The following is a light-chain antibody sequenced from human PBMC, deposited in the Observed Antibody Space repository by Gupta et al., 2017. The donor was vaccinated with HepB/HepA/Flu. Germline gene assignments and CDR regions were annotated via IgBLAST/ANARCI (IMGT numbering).Light chain of an antibody. CDR1: SSDVGGYNY. CDR3: CSYRSSTSLFV. V-gene: IGLV2-14*01. CDR2: DVS. Sequence: QSALTQPASVSGSPGQSITIPCTGTSSDVGGYNYVSWYQQYPGKAPKVIIYDVSGRPSGVSDRFSGSKSGNMASLTISGLQAEDEADYYCCSYRSSTSLFVFGTETKVTVL. J-gene: IGLJ1*01.